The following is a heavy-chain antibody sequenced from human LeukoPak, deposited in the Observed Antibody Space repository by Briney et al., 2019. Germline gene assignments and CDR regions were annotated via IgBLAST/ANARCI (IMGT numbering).Heavy chain of an antibody. J-gene: IGHJ6*03. CDR1: GGTFSSYA. D-gene: IGHD3-3*01. CDR3: ARGPPGRDFWSGFAKYYYYMDV. V-gene: IGHV1-69*01. Sequence: SVKVSCKASGGTFSSYAISWVRQAPGQGLEWMGGIIPIFGTANYAQKFQGRVTITADESTSTAYMELSSLRSDDTAVYYCARGPPGRDFWSGFAKYYYYMDVWGKGTTVTVSS. CDR2: IIPIFGTA.